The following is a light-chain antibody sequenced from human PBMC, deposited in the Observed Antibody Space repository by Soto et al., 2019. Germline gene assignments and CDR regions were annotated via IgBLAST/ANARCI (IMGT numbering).Light chain of an antibody. V-gene: IGKV3-20*01. J-gene: IGKJ1*01. Sequence: EIVLTQSPGTLSLSPGERATLSCRASQSVSSSYLAWYQQKPGQAPRRLIYGASSRDTGIPDRFSGSGSGTDYTLTISKLEPEDFEVYYCQQYGSSTWTFGQGTKVEIK. CDR3: QQYGSSTWT. CDR2: GAS. CDR1: QSVSSSY.